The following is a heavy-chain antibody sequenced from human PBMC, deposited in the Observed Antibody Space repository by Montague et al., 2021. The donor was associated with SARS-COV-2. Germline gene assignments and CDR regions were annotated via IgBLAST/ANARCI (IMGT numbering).Heavy chain of an antibody. CDR3: ARDGRRLYTYGSLDY. CDR2: IDTSGSP. Sequence: SETLSLTCTVSGASISSSYWGWIRQTAGKGPEWIGRIDTSGSPKYNPSLKSRVTMSLDTSKNQFSLKVNSVTVADTAMYFCARDGRRLYTYGSLDYWGQGILVTVSS. CDR1: GASISSSY. J-gene: IGHJ4*02. D-gene: IGHD5-18*01. V-gene: IGHV4-4*07.